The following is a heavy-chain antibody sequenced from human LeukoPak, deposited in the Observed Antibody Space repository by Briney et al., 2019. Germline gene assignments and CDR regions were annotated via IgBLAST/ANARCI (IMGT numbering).Heavy chain of an antibody. J-gene: IGHJ4*02. V-gene: IGHV3-43D*03. Sequence: GESLRLSCEASGFTFDDYSMHWVRQAPGRGLEWVSLISWDGRSTHYADSVKGRFTISRDNSKNSLYLQMNSLRVEDTAFYYCAKDQYCSAGNCYSPFDYWGQGTLVTVSS. CDR3: AKDQYCSAGNCYSPFDY. CDR1: GFTFDDYS. D-gene: IGHD2-15*01. CDR2: ISWDGRST.